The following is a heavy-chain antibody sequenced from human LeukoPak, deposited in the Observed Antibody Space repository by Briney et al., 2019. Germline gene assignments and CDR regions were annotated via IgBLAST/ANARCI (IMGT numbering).Heavy chain of an antibody. CDR3: ARGLWRFDP. Sequence: SETLSLTCAVYGGSFSGYYWSWIRQPPGKGLEWIGEINHSGSTNYNPSLKSRVTISVDTSKNQFSLKLSSVTAADTAVYYCARGLWRFDPWGQGTLVTVSS. V-gene: IGHV4-34*01. J-gene: IGHJ5*02. D-gene: IGHD2-21*01. CDR2: INHSGST. CDR1: GGSFSGYY.